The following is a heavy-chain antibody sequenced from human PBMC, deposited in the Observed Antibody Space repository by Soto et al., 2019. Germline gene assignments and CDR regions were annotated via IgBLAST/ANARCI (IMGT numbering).Heavy chain of an antibody. CDR2: IHPHASDT. Sequence: PGESLKISCKGSVYDFTNYWIGWVRQMPGKGLECFGIIHPHASDTRYSPSFQGQVTISADKSINTAYLQWSSLQASDSGIYYCARQQWVGRNYFYYGMDVWGQGTTVTVSS. V-gene: IGHV5-51*01. J-gene: IGHJ6*02. CDR3: ARQQWVGRNYFYYGMDV. D-gene: IGHD6-19*01. CDR1: VYDFTNYW.